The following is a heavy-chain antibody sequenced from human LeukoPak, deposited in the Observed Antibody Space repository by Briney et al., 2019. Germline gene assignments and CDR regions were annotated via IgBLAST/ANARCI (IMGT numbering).Heavy chain of an antibody. Sequence: PGGSLRLSCAASGFTFSSYAMSWVRQAPGKGLEWVSAISGSGGSTYYADSVKGRFTISRDNSKNTLYLQMNSLRAEDTAVYYCAKDREDIVVVVAATGDAFNIWGQGRMVTVAS. J-gene: IGHJ3*02. V-gene: IGHV3-23*01. CDR2: ISGSGGST. D-gene: IGHD2-15*01. CDR3: AKDREDIVVVVAATGDAFNI. CDR1: GFTFSSYA.